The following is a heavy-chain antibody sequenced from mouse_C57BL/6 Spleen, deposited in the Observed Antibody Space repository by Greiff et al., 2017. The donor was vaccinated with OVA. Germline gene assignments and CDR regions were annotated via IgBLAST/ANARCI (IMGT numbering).Heavy chain of an antibody. Sequence: EVKLVESGGGLVKPGGSLKLSCAASGFTFSDYGMHWVRQAPEKGLEWVAYISSGSSTIYYADTVKGRFTISRDNAKNTLFLQMTSLRSEDTAMYYCARRAVVAHYFDDWGQGTTLTVSS. CDR3: ARRAVVAHYFDD. V-gene: IGHV5-17*01. CDR1: GFTFSDYG. J-gene: IGHJ2*01. D-gene: IGHD1-1*01. CDR2: ISSGSSTI.